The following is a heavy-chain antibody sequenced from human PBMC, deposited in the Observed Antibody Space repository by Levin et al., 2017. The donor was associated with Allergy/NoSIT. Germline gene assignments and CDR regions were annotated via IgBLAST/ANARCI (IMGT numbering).Heavy chain of an antibody. Sequence: LSLTCADSGFTFSNYWMSWVRQAPGKGLECVANINQDGREKYYVDSVKGRFSISRDNAKKSLYLQMNSLRAEDTAVYYCAREARATFDYWGQGTLVTVSS. CDR2: INQDGREK. J-gene: IGHJ4*02. D-gene: IGHD1-26*01. CDR1: GFTFSNYW. CDR3: AREARATFDY. V-gene: IGHV3-7*01.